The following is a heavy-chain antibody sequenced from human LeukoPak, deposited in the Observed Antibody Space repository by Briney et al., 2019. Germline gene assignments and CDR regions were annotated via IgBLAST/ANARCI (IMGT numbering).Heavy chain of an antibody. CDR1: GFTFSSYG. J-gene: IGHJ5*02. CDR2: ISYDGSNK. Sequence: GGSLRLSCAASGFTFSSYGMHWVRQAPGKGLEWVAVISYDGSNKYYADSVKGRFTISRDNSKNTLYLQMNSLRAEDTAVYYCAKGHWFDPWSQGTLVTVSS. CDR3: AKGHWFDP. V-gene: IGHV3-30*18.